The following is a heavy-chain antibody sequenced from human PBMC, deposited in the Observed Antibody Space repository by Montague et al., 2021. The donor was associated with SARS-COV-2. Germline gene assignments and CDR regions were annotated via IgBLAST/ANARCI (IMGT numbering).Heavy chain of an antibody. CDR3: ARRDRTSWYKNHYYGLDV. D-gene: IGHD6-13*01. Sequence: SETLSLTCTVSGGSISGSTYLWDWIRQPPGKGLEWIASVYYSGSTYYNPSLRSRVTISADTSKNQFSLKVSSVTAADTAVYYCARRDRTSWYKNHYYGLDVWGQGPTVPGSS. CDR2: VYYSGST. CDR1: GGSISGSTYL. J-gene: IGHJ6*02. V-gene: IGHV4-39*01.